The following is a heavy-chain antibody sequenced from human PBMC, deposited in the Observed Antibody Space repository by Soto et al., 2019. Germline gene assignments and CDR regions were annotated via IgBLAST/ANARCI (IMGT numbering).Heavy chain of an antibody. CDR3: ARHNGVGMTTIWAVDY. V-gene: IGHV5-10-1*01. J-gene: IGHJ4*02. CDR2: IDPSDSDT. CDR1: GYSFTSYW. Sequence: EVQLVQSGAEVKKPGESLRISCKGSGYSFTSYWISWVRQMPGKGLEWMGKIDPSDSDTNYSPSFQGHVTISADKSNSTAYQQWSSLEASDTAMYYCARHNGVGMTTIWAVDYWGQGTLVTVSS. D-gene: IGHD4-4*01.